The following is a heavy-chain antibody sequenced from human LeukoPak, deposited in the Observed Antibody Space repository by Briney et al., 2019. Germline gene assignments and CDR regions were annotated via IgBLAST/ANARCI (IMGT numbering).Heavy chain of an antibody. J-gene: IGHJ3*02. Sequence: SETLSLTCTVSGGSISSYYWSWIRQPAGKGLEWIGRIYTSGSTNYNPSLKSRVTMPVDTSKNQFSLKLSSVTAADTAVYYCARRAGGEEAELVGAFDIWGQGTMVTVSS. CDR2: IYTSGST. V-gene: IGHV4-4*07. CDR3: ARRAGGEEAELVGAFDI. D-gene: IGHD2-8*02. CDR1: GGSISSYY.